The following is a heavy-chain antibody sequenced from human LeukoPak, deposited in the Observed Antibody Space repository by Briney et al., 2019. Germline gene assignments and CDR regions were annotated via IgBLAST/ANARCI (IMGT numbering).Heavy chain of an antibody. V-gene: IGHV4-4*07. CDR1: GFTFGDYA. Sequence: GSLRLSCTASGFTFGDYAMSWVRQAPGKGLEWIGRIYTSGSTNYNPSLKSRVTMSVETSKNQFSLKLSSVTAADTAVYYCARVTGYMIEDYFDYWGQGTLVTVSS. CDR2: IYTSGST. D-gene: IGHD3-22*01. CDR3: ARVTGYMIEDYFDY. J-gene: IGHJ4*02.